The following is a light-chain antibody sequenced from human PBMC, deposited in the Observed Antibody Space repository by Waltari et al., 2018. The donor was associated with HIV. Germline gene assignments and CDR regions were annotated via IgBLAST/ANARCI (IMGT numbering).Light chain of an antibody. CDR1: TVPRTY. Sequence: SFELAQPPSVSVSPGQTAIIPCSGGTVPRTYINWYYQQSGQAPVLVIYQNDKRPSGIAERISGSKSGNTATLTISGSLPTDEADYYCQTWDTSDVVFGGGTKLTVL. CDR3: QTWDTSDVV. CDR2: QND. J-gene: IGLJ2*01. V-gene: IGLV3-1*01.